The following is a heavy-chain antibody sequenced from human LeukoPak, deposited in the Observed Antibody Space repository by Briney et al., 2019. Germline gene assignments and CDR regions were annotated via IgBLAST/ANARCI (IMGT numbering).Heavy chain of an antibody. D-gene: IGHD3-9*01. V-gene: IGHV3-23*01. CDR3: AKTTYYDILTGYREYYYGMDV. CDR2: ISGSGGST. Sequence: GGSLRLSCAASGFTFSSYAMSWVRQAPGKGLEWVSAISGSGGSTYYADSVKGRFTISRDNSKNTLYLQMNSLRAEDTAVYYCAKTTYYDILTGYREYYYGMDVWGQGTTVTVSS. CDR1: GFTFSSYA. J-gene: IGHJ6*02.